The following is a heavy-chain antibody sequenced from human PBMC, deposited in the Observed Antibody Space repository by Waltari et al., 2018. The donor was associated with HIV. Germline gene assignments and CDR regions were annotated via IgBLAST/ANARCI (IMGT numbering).Heavy chain of an antibody. Sequence: QVQLVQSGAEVKKPGSSLKVSGKASGGTVSSSDVSWVRQAPGQGLEWMGAIIPLFGEANYAQKFQGRLTITADESTSTAYMELSSLRSEDTAVYYCARVPDRSGYQRYAMDVWGQGTTVTVS. CDR1: GGTVSSSD. CDR3: ARVPDRSGYQRYAMDV. V-gene: IGHV1-69*01. D-gene: IGHD3-22*01. CDR2: IIPLFGEA. J-gene: IGHJ6*02.